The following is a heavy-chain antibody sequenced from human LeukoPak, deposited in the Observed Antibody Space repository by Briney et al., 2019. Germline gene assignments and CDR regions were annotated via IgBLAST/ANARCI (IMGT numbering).Heavy chain of an antibody. Sequence: ASVKVSCKASGYTFTSYGISWVRQAPGQGRGWMGWISAYNGNTNYAQKLQGRVTMTTDTSTSTAYMELRSPRSDDTAVYYCVVDSSGYLYAFDIWGQGTMVTVSS. J-gene: IGHJ3*02. CDR2: ISAYNGNT. D-gene: IGHD3-22*01. V-gene: IGHV1-18*01. CDR3: VVDSSGYLYAFDI. CDR1: GYTFTSYG.